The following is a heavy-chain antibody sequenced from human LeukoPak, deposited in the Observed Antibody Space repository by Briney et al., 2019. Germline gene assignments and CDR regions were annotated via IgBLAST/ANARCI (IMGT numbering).Heavy chain of an antibody. CDR2: ISGSGGST. CDR3: AKGAGYSSNWNFDY. Sequence: GGSLRLSCAASGFTFSSYAMSWVRQAPRKGLEWVSAISGSGGSTYYADSVKGRFTISRDNSKNTLYLQMNSLRLEDTAGYYCAKGAGYSSNWNFDYWGQGTLVTVSS. J-gene: IGHJ4*02. D-gene: IGHD6-13*01. V-gene: IGHV3-23*01. CDR1: GFTFSSYA.